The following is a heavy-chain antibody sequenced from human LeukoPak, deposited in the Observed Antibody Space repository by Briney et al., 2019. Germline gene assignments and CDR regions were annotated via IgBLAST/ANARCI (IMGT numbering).Heavy chain of an antibody. J-gene: IGHJ5*02. Sequence: GGSLRLSCAASGFTFSSYAMSWVRQAPGKGLEWVSAISGSGGSTYYADSVKGRFTISRDNSKNTLYLQMNSLRAEDTAVYYCARDVYIAASGVNWFDPWGQGTLVTVSS. CDR3: ARDVYIAASGVNWFDP. V-gene: IGHV3-23*01. CDR2: ISGSGGST. CDR1: GFTFSSYA. D-gene: IGHD6-13*01.